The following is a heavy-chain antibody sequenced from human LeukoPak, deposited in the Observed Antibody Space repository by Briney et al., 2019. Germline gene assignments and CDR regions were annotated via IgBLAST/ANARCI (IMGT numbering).Heavy chain of an antibody. CDR2: INHSGST. CDR1: GGSFSGYY. D-gene: IGHD1-14*01. CDR3: AREVAGTPFIDY. Sequence: SETLSLTCAVYGGSFSGYYWSWIRQPPGKGLEWIGEINHSGSTNYNPSLKSRVTISVDTSKNQFSLKLSSVTAADTAVYYCAREVAGTPFIDYWGQGTLVTVSS. J-gene: IGHJ4*02. V-gene: IGHV4-34*01.